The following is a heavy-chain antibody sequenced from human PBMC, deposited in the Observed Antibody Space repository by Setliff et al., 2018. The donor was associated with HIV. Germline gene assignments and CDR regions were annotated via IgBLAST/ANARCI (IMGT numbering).Heavy chain of an antibody. CDR1: GYVFSDYW. V-gene: IGHV5-51*01. D-gene: IGHD3-3*02. Sequence: GESLKISCEVSGYVFSDYWIVWGRQTAGKGLEWMGLVYPADSNTIYSPSFQHQVTISADKSFSTAFLQWSDVKASDSGIYFCARLGGSFGLPPFDFWGQGTPVTVSS. J-gene: IGHJ4*02. CDR3: ARLGGSFGLPPFDF. CDR2: VYPADSNT.